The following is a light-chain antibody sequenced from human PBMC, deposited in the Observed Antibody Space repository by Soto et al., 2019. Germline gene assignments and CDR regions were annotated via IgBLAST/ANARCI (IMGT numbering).Light chain of an antibody. CDR1: QSVSSSY. CDR2: GAS. CDR3: QQYGSSPRT. V-gene: IGKV3-20*01. J-gene: IGKJ1*01. Sequence: EIELTQSPGALSLSPGERATLSCGASQSVSSSYLAWYQQKPGQAPRLLIYGASTRATGIPDRFSGSGSGTDFTLTISRLEPEDFAVYYCQQYGSSPRTFGQGTKVEIK.